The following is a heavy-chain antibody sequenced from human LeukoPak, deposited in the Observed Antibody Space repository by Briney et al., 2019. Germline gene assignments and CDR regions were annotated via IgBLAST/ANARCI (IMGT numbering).Heavy chain of an antibody. V-gene: IGHV4-59*01. CDR3: ARTGFVGGSYGYIDV. CDR1: GASISSYY. CDR2: MFYSGST. Sequence: SETLTLTCTVSGASISSYYWSWIRQAPGKGLEWIGYMFYSGSTKYNPSLKSRATISVDTSKNQVFLKLNSVTAMDTAMYYCARTGFVGGSYGYIDVSGRASLVTVSS. J-gene: IGHJ2*01. D-gene: IGHD3-9*01.